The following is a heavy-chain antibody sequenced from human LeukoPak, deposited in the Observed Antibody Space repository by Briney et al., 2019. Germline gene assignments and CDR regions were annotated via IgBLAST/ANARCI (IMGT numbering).Heavy chain of an antibody. CDR3: ARWYGSGSYYYASRDYYYYMDV. Sequence: PSETLSLTCTVSGGSISSYYWSWIRQPAGKGLEWIGRIYTSGSTNYNPSLKRRVTMSVDTSKNQFSLKLSSVTAADTAVYYCARWYGSGSYYYASRDYYYYMDVWGKGTTVTISS. CDR2: IYTSGST. J-gene: IGHJ6*03. D-gene: IGHD3-10*01. V-gene: IGHV4-4*07. CDR1: GGSISSYY.